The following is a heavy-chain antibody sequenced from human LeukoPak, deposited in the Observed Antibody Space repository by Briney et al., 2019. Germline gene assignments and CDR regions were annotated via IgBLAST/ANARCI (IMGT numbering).Heavy chain of an antibody. CDR2: IYTSGST. CDR3: ARARTGVDV. V-gene: IGHV4-61*02. J-gene: IGHJ6*02. CDR1: GGSISSGSYY. Sequence: SQTLSLTCTVSGGSISSGSYYWSWIRQPAGKGLEWIGRIYTSGSTNYNPSLKSRVTISVDTSKNQFSLKLSSVTAADTAVYYCARARTGVDVWGQGTTVTVSS. D-gene: IGHD1-14*01.